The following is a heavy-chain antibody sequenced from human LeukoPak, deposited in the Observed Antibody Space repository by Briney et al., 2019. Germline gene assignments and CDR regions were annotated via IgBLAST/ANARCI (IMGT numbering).Heavy chain of an antibody. CDR3: ARDKGSSYLSSFDY. D-gene: IGHD6-6*01. CDR1: GYTFTGYY. CDR2: INPNSGGT. V-gene: IGHV1-2*02. J-gene: IGHJ4*02. Sequence: ASVKVSCKASGYTFTGYYMHWVRQTPGQGLEWVGWINPNSGGTDYPQKFQGRVTMTRDTSISTAYMELSRLRPEDTAVYFCARDKGSSYLSSFDYWGQGTLVTVSS.